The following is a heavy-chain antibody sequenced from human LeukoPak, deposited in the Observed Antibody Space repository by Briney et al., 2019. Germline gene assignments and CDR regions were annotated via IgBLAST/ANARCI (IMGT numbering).Heavy chain of an antibody. J-gene: IGHJ4*02. CDR1: GDSFSVYY. CDR2: ITHSGGT. CDR3: ASAYFGVVITPYFDY. Sequence: SETLSLTCAVYGDSFSVYYWSWIRQPPGKGLEWIGEITHSGGTNYNRSLKSRVSISVETSKTQFSLRRSSVTAADTAVFYCASAYFGVVITPYFDYWGQGTLVTVSS. D-gene: IGHD3-3*01. V-gene: IGHV4-34*01.